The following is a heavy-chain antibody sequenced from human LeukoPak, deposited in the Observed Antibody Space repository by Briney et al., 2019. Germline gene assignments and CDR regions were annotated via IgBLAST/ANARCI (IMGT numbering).Heavy chain of an antibody. V-gene: IGHV3-53*01. D-gene: IGHD3-10*01. CDR3: ARPRSLDYYGSGSYLKPLDY. J-gene: IGHJ4*02. CDR1: GFTVSSNY. CDR2: IYSGGST. Sequence: PGGSLRLSCAASGFTVSSNYMSWVRQAPGKGLEWVSVIYSGGSTYYADSVKGRFTISRDNSKNTLYLQMNSLRAEDTAVYYCARPRSLDYYGSGSYLKPLDYWGQGTLVTVSS.